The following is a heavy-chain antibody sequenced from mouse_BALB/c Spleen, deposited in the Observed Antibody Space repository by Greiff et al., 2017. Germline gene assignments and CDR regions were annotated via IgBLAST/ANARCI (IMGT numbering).Heavy chain of an antibody. V-gene: IGHV14-1*02. CDR1: GFNIKDYY. CDR2: IDPENGNT. D-gene: IGHD1-2*01. CDR3: ARGYYGYPFAY. Sequence: VQLQQSGAELVRPGALVKLSCKASGFNIKDYYMHWVKQRPEQGLEWIGWIDPENGNTIYDPKFQGKASITADTSSNTAYLQLSSLTSEDTAVYYCARGYYGYPFAYWGQGTLVTVSA. J-gene: IGHJ3*01.